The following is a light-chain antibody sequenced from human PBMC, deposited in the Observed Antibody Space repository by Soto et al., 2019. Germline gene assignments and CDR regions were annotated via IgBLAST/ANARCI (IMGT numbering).Light chain of an antibody. CDR3: QVWDNGVV. CDR1: NIGSKS. J-gene: IGLJ2*01. Sequence: SSELTQPPSVSGAPGKTAKITCGGDNIGSKSVHWYQQKPGQAPVLFIYYDDVRPSGIPERVSGSNSGNAATLTISGVEAGDEADYYCQVWDNGVVFGGGTKLTVL. V-gene: IGLV3-21*04. CDR2: YDD.